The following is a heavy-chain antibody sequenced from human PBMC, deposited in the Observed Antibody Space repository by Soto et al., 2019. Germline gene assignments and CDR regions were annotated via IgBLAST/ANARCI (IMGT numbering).Heavy chain of an antibody. J-gene: IGHJ6*02. CDR2: IYYSGST. CDR1: GGSISSYY. D-gene: IGHD3-10*01. V-gene: IGHV4-59*01. CDR3: ARVFGSGSYSYYYYGMDV. Sequence: PSETLSLTCTVSGGSISSYYWIWIRQPPGKGLEWIGYIYYSGSTNYNPSLKSRVTISVDTSKNQFSLKLSSVTAADTAVYYCARVFGSGSYSYYYYGMDVWGQGTTVTVSS.